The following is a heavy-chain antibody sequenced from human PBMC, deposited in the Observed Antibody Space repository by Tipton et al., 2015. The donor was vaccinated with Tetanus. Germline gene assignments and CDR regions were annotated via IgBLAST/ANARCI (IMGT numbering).Heavy chain of an antibody. CDR1: XXXFTXXX. Sequence: QVQLVQSGAEMXKXGAXXKVSXXASXXXFTXXXIXXXRQAXXQGXXWMGWIDPNSGGTVYAQKFQGRVTMTRDTSISTGYMELRSLRSDDTAVYYCARDRGDYIYYGMDVWGPGTTVTVS. V-gene: IGHV1-2*02. J-gene: IGHJ6*02. CDR2: IDPNSGGT. D-gene: IGHD3-22*01. CDR3: ARDRGDYIYYGMDV.